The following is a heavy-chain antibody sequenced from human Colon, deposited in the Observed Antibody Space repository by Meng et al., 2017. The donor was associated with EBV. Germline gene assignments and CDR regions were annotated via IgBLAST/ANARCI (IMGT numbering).Heavy chain of an antibody. CDR2: ISYRGTT. V-gene: IGHV4-39*01. Sequence: QLQVIESAPRWVGPSPPHCPPATSAGVSSSIITYYCVGIRQPPASGLVWNGIISYRGTTYSTPSLKSPVTISVDTTNNQFSLKLSSVTAADTAVYYCGRPHLISVAGHFDYWGQGTLVTVSS. CDR3: GRPHLISVAGHFDY. CDR1: GVSSSIITYY. D-gene: IGHD6-19*01. J-gene: IGHJ4*02.